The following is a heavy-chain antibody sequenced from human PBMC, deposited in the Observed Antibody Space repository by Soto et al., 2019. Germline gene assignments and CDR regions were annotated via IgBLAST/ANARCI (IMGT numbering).Heavy chain of an antibody. CDR2: INSYSGNT. CDR3: TRAPVAIGDDFDY. V-gene: IGHV1-8*01. J-gene: IGHJ4*02. D-gene: IGHD5-12*01. CDR1: GYPFTDYD. Sequence: QVQLVQSGAEVKKPGASVKVSCKASGYPFTDYDINWVRQAPGQGLEWMGWINSYSGNTGYAQKFRGRVTMTSDTSLTSTYLELSSLPSANTAVYYCTRAPVAIGDDFDYWGQGTLVTVSS.